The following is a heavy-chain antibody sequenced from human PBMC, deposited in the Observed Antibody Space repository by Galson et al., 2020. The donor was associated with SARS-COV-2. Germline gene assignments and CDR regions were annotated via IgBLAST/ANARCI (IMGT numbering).Heavy chain of an antibody. CDR2: IYPGDSDT. J-gene: IGHJ6*03. CDR3: ARLGTGSYYYYYYMDV. D-gene: IGHD3-9*01. Sequence: HGESLKISCKGAGYSFTSYWIAWVRQMPGKGLEWMGIIYPGDSDTRYSPSFQGLVTISADISISTAYLQWSSLKASDTAMYYCARLGTGSYYYYYYMDVWVKGTPVAVSS. V-gene: IGHV5-51*01. CDR1: GYSFTSYW.